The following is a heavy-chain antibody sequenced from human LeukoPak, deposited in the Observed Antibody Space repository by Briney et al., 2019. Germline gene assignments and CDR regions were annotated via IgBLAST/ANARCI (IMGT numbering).Heavy chain of an antibody. V-gene: IGHV1-2*06. CDR2: INPNSGGT. CDR1: GYTFTCYY. CDR3: ARERGRFGEFRSGYFDY. Sequence: ASVKLSCKASGYTFTCYYMHWVRQAPGQGLEWMGLINPNSGGTNYEQKFQGRVTMTRDTSISTAYMELSRLRSDDTAVYYCARERGRFGEFRSGYFDYWGQGTLVTVSS. D-gene: IGHD3-10*01. J-gene: IGHJ4*02.